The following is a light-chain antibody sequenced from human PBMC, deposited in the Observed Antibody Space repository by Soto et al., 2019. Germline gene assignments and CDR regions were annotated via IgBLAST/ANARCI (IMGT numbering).Light chain of an antibody. CDR1: QSISSY. Sequence: DLQMTQSPSSLSASVGDRVTITCRASQSISSYLNWYQQKPGKAPKLLIYAASSLQSGGPSRFSGSGSGTDFTLTISSLQPEDFATYYCQQSYSTPPYTFGQGTKLEIK. V-gene: IGKV1-39*01. CDR2: AAS. J-gene: IGKJ2*01. CDR3: QQSYSTPPYT.